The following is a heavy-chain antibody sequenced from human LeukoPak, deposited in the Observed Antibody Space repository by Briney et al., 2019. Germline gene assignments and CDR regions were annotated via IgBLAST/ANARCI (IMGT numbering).Heavy chain of an antibody. CDR1: GFTFGKYW. Sequence: GGSLRLSCVASGFTFGKYWMSWVRQAPGKGLEWVANIKLDGSEKNYVDSVKGRFTISRDNTKNSLYLQMNSLRDEDTAVFYCARDQYDTWSRRGNFDSWGQGTLVIVSS. CDR3: ARDQYDTWSRRGNFDS. CDR2: IKLDGSEK. D-gene: IGHD3-3*01. V-gene: IGHV3-7*03. J-gene: IGHJ4*02.